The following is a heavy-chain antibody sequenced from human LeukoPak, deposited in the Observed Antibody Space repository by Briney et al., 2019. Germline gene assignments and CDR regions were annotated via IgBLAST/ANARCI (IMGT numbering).Heavy chain of an antibody. CDR2: IYYSGST. CDR3: ARGHCSGGSCYFDY. V-gene: IGHV4-59*01. D-gene: IGHD2-15*01. CDR1: GGSISSYY. Sequence: SETLSLTCTVSGGSISSYYWSWVRQPPGKGLEWIGYIYYSGSTNYNPSLKSRVTISVDTSKNQFSLKLSSVTAADTAVYYCARGHCSGGSCYFDYWGQGTLVTVSS. J-gene: IGHJ4*02.